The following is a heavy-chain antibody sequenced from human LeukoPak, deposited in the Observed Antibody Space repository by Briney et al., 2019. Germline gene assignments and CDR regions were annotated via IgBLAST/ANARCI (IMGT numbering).Heavy chain of an antibody. V-gene: IGHV3-23*01. J-gene: IGHJ6*03. CDR3: AKPVGATSESYYYMDV. CDR2: ISGSGGST. Sequence: GGSLRLSCAASGFTFSSYAMSWVRQAPGKGLEWVSAISGSGGSTYYADSVKGRFTISRDNSKNRLYLQMNSLRAEDTAVYYCAKPVGATSESYYYMDVWGKGTTVTVSS. CDR1: GFTFSSYA. D-gene: IGHD1-26*01.